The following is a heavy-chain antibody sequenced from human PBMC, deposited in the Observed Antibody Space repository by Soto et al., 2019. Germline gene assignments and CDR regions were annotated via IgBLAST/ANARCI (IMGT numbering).Heavy chain of an antibody. CDR2: MNPNSGNT. CDR1: GYTFTSYD. D-gene: IGHD5-18*01. J-gene: IGHJ4*02. CDR3: ATRGYSYGYSGFDY. Sequence: ASVKVSCKASGYTFTSYDINWVRQATGQGLEWMGWMNPNSGNTGYAQKFQGRVTMTRNTSISTAYMELSSLRSEDTAVYYCATRGYSYGYSGFDYWGQGTLVTVSS. V-gene: IGHV1-8*01.